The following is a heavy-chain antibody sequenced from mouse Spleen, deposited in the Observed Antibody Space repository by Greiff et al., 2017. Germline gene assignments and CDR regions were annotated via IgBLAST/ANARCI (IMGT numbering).Heavy chain of an antibody. CDR2: INPSSGYT. J-gene: IGHJ4*01. V-gene: IGHV1-4*01. D-gene: IGHD2-10*01. CDR3: ARSYREAMDY. Sequence: VQLQQSGAELARPGASVKMSCKASGYTFTSYTMPWVQQRPGQGLEWIGYINPSSGYTKYNQKFKDKATLTADKSSSTAYMQLSSLTSEDSAVYYCARSYREAMDYWGQGTSVTVSS. CDR1: GYTFTSYT.